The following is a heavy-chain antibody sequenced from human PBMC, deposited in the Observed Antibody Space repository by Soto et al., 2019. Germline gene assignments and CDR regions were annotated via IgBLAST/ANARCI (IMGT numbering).Heavy chain of an antibody. CDR2: ISRDGNTK. V-gene: IGHV3-30*03. D-gene: IGHD2-8*02. Sequence: QVQLVESGGGVVQPGRSLRLSCVVSGFSVSTLGMHWVRQAPGKGLEWVAVISRDGNTKFYADSVKGRFTISRDNSRNTLFLEMNSLRGDDMAVYYCTGEVATGYWGQGTLVTVSS. J-gene: IGHJ4*02. CDR3: TGEVATGY. CDR1: GFSVSTLG.